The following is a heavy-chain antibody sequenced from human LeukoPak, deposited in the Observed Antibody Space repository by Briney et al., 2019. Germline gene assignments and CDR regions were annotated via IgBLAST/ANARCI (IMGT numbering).Heavy chain of an antibody. CDR1: GGSISSGGYY. V-gene: IGHV4-31*03. J-gene: IGHJ6*02. CDR2: IYYSGST. Sequence: SETLSLTCTVSGGSISSGGYYWSWIRQHPGKGLQWIGYIYYSGSTYYNPSLKSRVTISVDTSKNQFSLKLSSVTAAETAVYYCARDLPLPGGYYGMDVWGQGTTVTVSS. D-gene: IGHD1-26*01. CDR3: ARDLPLPGGYYGMDV.